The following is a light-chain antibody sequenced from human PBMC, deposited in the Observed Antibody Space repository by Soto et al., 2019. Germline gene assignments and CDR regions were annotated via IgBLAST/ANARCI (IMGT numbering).Light chain of an antibody. CDR3: SSYAASNNYI. CDR2: EVS. CDR1: SSDVGGYNY. Sequence: QSALTQPPSGSGSPGQSVTISCTGTSSDVGGYNYVSWYQQHPGKAPKLMIYEVSKRPSGVPDRFSGSKSGNTASLTVSGLQAEDEADYYCSSYAASNNYIFGTGTKVTVL. V-gene: IGLV2-8*01. J-gene: IGLJ1*01.